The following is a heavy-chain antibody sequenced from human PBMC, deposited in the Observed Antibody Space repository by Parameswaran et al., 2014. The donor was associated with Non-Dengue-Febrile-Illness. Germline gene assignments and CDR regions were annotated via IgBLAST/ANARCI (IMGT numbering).Heavy chain of an antibody. V-gene: IGHV3-7*01. CDR2: IKQDGSEK. Sequence: VRQAPGKGLEWVANIKQDGSEKYYVDSVKGRFTISRDNAKNSLYLQMNSLRAEDTAVYYCAREGYCSGGSCYSFDYWGQGTLVTVSS. CDR3: AREGYCSGGSCYSFDY. D-gene: IGHD2-15*01. J-gene: IGHJ4*02.